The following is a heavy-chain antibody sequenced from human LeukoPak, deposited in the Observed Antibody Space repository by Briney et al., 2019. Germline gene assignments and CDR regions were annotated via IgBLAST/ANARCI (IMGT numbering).Heavy chain of an antibody. CDR2: ISYDGSNK. V-gene: IGHV3-30*03. Sequence: GGSLRLSCAASGFTFSSYGMHWVRQAPGKGLEWVAVISYDGSNKYYADSVKGRFTISRDNSKNTLYLQMNSLRAEDTAVYYCARKCTHCGGDCPDYWGQGTLVTVSS. CDR3: ARKCTHCGGDCPDY. D-gene: IGHD2-21*02. CDR1: GFTFSSYG. J-gene: IGHJ4*02.